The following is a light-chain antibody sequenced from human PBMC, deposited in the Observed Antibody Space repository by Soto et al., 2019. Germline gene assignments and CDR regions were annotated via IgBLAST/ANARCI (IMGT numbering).Light chain of an antibody. Sequence: QSVLAQPRSVSGSPGQSVTISCTGTSSDVGGYNYVSWYQQHPGKAPKLMIYDVSKRPSGVPDRFSGSKPGNTASLTISGLQAEDEADYYCCSYAGSYTYVFGTGTKGTVL. CDR2: DVS. V-gene: IGLV2-11*01. CDR1: SSDVGGYNY. J-gene: IGLJ1*01. CDR3: CSYAGSYTYV.